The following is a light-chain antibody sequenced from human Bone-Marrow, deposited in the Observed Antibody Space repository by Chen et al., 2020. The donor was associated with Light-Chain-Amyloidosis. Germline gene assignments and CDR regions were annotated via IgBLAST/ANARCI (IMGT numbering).Light chain of an antibody. CDR1: QAISNY. J-gene: IGKJ2*02. Sequence: DIQMTQSPSSLSASVGDRVTITCQASQAISNYLNWYQQKPGKAPDLLIYDASNLEPGVPSRFSGGGSGTHFTFTISSLQPVDIATYYCQQYDTVPRTFGQGTKVEIK. V-gene: IGKV1-33*01. CDR2: DAS. CDR3: QQYDTVPRT.